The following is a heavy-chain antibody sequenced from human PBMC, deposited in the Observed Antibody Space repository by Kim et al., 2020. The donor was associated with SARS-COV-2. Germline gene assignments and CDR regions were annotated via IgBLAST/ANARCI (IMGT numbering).Heavy chain of an antibody. D-gene: IGHD6-13*01. CDR2: INHSGST. CDR1: GGSFSNYY. CDR3: ARDFEPIAAAGNGFGY. Sequence: SETLSLTCAVYGGSFSNYYWSWIRQPPGKGLEWIGEINHSGSTNYNPSLKSRVTISVDTSKNQFSLKLSSVTAADTAVYYCARDFEPIAAAGNGFGYWG. J-gene: IGHJ4*01. V-gene: IGHV4-34*01.